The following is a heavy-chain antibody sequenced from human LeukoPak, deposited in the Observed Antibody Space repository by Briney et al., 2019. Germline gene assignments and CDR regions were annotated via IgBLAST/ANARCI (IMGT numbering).Heavy chain of an antibody. J-gene: IGHJ3*02. V-gene: IGHV3-74*01. CDR2: INSDGGST. Sequence: GGSLRLSCAASGFTFSSYWMHWVRQAPGKGLVWVSRINSDGGSTSYADSVEGRFTISRDNSKNTLYLQMNSLRVEDTAVYYCAKDLVQRGAFDIWGQGTMVTVSS. CDR3: AKDLVQRGAFDI. CDR1: GFTFSSYW. D-gene: IGHD6-6*01.